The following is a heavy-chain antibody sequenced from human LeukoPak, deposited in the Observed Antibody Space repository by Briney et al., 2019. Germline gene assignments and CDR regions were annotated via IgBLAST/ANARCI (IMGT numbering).Heavy chain of an antibody. J-gene: IGHJ4*02. D-gene: IGHD3-3*01. V-gene: IGHV3-7*03. CDR3: ARDQYDTWSRRGNFDS. CDR2: IKLDGSEK. Sequence: GSLRLSCAGSGFTFSSHWIGWVRQAPGKGLEWVANIKLDGSEKNYVDSVKGRFTISRDNTKNSLYLQMNSLRVEDTAVFYCARDQYDTWSRRGNFDSWGQGTLVIVSS. CDR1: GFTFSSHW.